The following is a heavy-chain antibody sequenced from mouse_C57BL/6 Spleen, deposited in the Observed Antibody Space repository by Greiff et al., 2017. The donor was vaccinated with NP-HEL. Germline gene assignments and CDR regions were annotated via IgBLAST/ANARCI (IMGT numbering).Heavy chain of an antibody. CDR2: IDPANGNT. CDR3: AREGVYYGSSYVWYFEV. J-gene: IGHJ1*03. V-gene: IGHV14-3*01. D-gene: IGHD1-1*01. Sequence: EVQLQQSVAELVRPGASVKLSCTASGFNIKNTYMHWVKQRPEQGLEWIGRIDPANGNTKYAPKFQGKAPITADTSSNTAYLQLSSLTSEDTAIYYGAREGVYYGSSYVWYFEVWGTGTTVTVSS. CDR1: GFNIKNTY.